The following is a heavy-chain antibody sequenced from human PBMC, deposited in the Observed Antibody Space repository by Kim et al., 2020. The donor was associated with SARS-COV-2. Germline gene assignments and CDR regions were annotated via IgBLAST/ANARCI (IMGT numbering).Heavy chain of an antibody. Sequence: GGSLRLSCAASGFTFSSYAMSWVRQAPGKGLEWVSAISGSGGSTYYADSVKGRFTISRDNSKKTLYLQMNSLRAEDTAVYYCAKDPRVGAGPPDAFDIWGQGTMVTVSS. D-gene: IGHD1-26*01. V-gene: IGHV3-23*01. CDR2: ISGSGGST. CDR1: GFTFSSYA. J-gene: IGHJ3*02. CDR3: AKDPRVGAGPPDAFDI.